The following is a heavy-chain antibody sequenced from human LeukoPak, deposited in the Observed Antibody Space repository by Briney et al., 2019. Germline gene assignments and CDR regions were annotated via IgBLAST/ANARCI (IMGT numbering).Heavy chain of an antibody. CDR2: ISWNSGSI. Sequence: PGRSLRLSCAASGFTFDDYAMHWVRQAPGKGLEWVSGISWNSGSIGYADSVKGRFTISRDNAKNSLYLQMNSLRAEDTAVYYCARDRIAARLFDYWGQGTLVTVSS. CDR3: ARDRIAARLFDY. J-gene: IGHJ4*02. D-gene: IGHD6-6*01. CDR1: GFTFDDYA. V-gene: IGHV3-9*01.